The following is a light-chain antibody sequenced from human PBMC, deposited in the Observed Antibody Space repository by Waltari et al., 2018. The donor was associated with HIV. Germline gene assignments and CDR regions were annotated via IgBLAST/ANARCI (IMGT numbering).Light chain of an antibody. CDR3: QNYDSAPVA. Sequence: DIQMSQVLSSLSASVGDRVTITCRASRDISNDLAWYQQKPGEVPKLLIYASSSMRSGVPSRFRGSGSGTDFTLTINGLQPEDVASYYCQNYDSAPVAFGQGTRLEI. J-gene: IGKJ5*01. CDR2: ASS. V-gene: IGKV1-27*01. CDR1: RDISND.